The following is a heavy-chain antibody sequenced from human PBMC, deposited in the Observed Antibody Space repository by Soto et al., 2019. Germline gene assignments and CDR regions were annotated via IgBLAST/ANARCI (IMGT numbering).Heavy chain of an antibody. CDR3: AQRLRDYGLGRERANYFDP. J-gene: IGHJ5*02. V-gene: IGHV2-5*02. D-gene: IGHD3-10*01. CDR2: IYWDDDK. CDR1: GFSLSTTGVG. Sequence: QITLKESGPTLVRPTQTLTLTCTFSGFSLSTTGVGVGWIRQPPGKALEWLALIYWDDDKRYSPSLKSRLTSPXDXXKNEVILTMTNMDPVDTATYSCAQRLRDYGLGRERANYFDPWGHGTLVTVSS.